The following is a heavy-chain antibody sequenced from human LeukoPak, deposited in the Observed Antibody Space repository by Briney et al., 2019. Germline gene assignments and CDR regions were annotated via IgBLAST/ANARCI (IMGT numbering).Heavy chain of an antibody. CDR3: ASVVSAVQRWLNDAFDI. J-gene: IGHJ3*02. V-gene: IGHV1-2*02. D-gene: IGHD5-24*01. Sequence: GASVKVSCKASGYTFTGYYMHWVRQAPGQGLEWMGWINPNSGGTNYAQRFQGRVTMTRDTSISTAYMELSRLRSDDTAVYYCASVVSAVQRWLNDAFDIWGQGTMVTVSS. CDR2: INPNSGGT. CDR1: GYTFTGYY.